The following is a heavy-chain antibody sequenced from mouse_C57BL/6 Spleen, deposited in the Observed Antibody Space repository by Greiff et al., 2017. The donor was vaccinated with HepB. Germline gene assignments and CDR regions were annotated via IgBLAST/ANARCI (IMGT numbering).Heavy chain of an antibody. CDR1: GFTFSDYG. V-gene: IGHV5-17*01. Sequence: EVMLVESGGGLVKPGGSLKLSCAASGFTFSDYGMHWVRQAPEKGLEWVAYISSGSSTIYYADTVKGRFTISRDNAKNTLFLQMTSLRSEDTAMYYCARGLPQYYYAMDYWGQGTSVTVSS. CDR3: ARGLPQYYYAMDY. D-gene: IGHD3-1*01. J-gene: IGHJ4*01. CDR2: ISSGSSTI.